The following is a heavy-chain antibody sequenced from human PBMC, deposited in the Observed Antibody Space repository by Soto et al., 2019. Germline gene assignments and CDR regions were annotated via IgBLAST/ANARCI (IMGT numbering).Heavy chain of an antibody. Sequence: PGGSLRLSCAASGFTFYRYWMSWVRQAPGKGLEWVATIKQDGSEKYYVDSVEGRFTISRDSAKNSLDLQMNSLRAEDTAVYYCARSPAVYGDYSFDYWGQGTLVTVSS. CDR2: IKQDGSEK. CDR1: GFTFYRYW. D-gene: IGHD4-17*01. V-gene: IGHV3-7*01. CDR3: ARSPAVYGDYSFDY. J-gene: IGHJ4*02.